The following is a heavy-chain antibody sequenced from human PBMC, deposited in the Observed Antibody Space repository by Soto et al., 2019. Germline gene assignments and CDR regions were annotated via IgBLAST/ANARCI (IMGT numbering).Heavy chain of an antibody. CDR3: AREAAGFDI. CDR2: IYYGGTT. D-gene: IGHD6-13*01. CDR1: WFTVSGDH. Sequence: GGSLRLSCAASWFTVSGDHMSWVRQAPGKGLECIAVIYYGGTTYYADSVQGRFTVSRDSSKNTLHLQMNDLRADDTAVYYCAREAAGFDIWGQGTMVTVSS. J-gene: IGHJ3*02. V-gene: IGHV3-53*01.